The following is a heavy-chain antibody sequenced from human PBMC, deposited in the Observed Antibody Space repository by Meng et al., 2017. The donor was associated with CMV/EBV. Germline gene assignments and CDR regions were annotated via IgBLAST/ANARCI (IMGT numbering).Heavy chain of an antibody. V-gene: IGHV1-2*02. D-gene: IGHD2-2*01. J-gene: IGHJ5*02. CDR2: INPNSGGT. Sequence: ASVKVSCKASGYTFTGYYMHWVRQAPGQGLEWMGWINPNSGGTNYAQKFQGRVTMTRDTSISTAYMELSRVSSDDTAVYYGARGGYCSSAGCSVNWFDPWGQGTLVTVSS. CDR3: ARGGYCSSAGCSVNWFDP. CDR1: GYTFTGYY.